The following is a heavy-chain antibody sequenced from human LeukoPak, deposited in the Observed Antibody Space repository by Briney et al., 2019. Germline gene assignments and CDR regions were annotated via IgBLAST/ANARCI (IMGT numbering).Heavy chain of an antibody. Sequence: PGGSLRLSCAASGFTFSSYGMHWVRQAPGKGLEWVAFIRYDGSNKYYADSVKGRFTISRDNSKNTLYLQMNSLRAEDTAVYYCARVQQGLGVQLWSYFDYWGQGTLVTVSS. CDR2: IRYDGSNK. CDR3: ARVQQGLGVQLWSYFDY. J-gene: IGHJ4*02. CDR1: GFTFSSYG. V-gene: IGHV3-30*02. D-gene: IGHD5-18*01.